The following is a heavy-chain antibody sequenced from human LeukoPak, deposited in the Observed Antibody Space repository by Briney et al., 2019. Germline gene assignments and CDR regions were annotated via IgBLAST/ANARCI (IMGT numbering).Heavy chain of an antibody. J-gene: IGHJ6*03. CDR2: ISPYNGNT. D-gene: IGHD4-17*01. Sequence: ASVKVSCKASGYTFTSYAMNWVRQAPGQGLEWMGWISPYNGNTDYAQKFQGRVTMTTDTSTSTAYMELRSLRSDDTAVYFCARAGSRWLSPPHKCYYMDVWGKGTTVTVSS. CDR3: ARAGSRWLSPPHKCYYMDV. V-gene: IGHV1-18*01. CDR1: GYTFTSYA.